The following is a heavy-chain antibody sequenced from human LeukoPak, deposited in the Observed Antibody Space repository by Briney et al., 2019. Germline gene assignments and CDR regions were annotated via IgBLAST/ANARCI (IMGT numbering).Heavy chain of an antibody. CDR1: GGSLSGYY. J-gene: IGHJ4*02. Sequence: SETLSLICAVYGGSLSGYYWSWIRQPPGKGLEWIGEINHSGSTNYNPSLKSRVTISVDTSKNQFSLKLSSVTAADTAVYYCARHNWNDYYWGQGTLVTVSS. V-gene: IGHV4-34*01. CDR2: INHSGST. D-gene: IGHD1-20*01. CDR3: ARHNWNDYY.